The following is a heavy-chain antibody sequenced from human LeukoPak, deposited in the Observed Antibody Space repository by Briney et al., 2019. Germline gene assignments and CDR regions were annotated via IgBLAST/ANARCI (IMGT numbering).Heavy chain of an antibody. CDR2: IFYSGST. J-gene: IGHJ4*02. CDR3: ASGSIAAADY. V-gene: IGHV4-31*03. D-gene: IGHD6-25*01. CDR1: GGSINNGGYY. Sequence: NPSETLSLTCTVSGGSINNGGYYWSWIRQHPGKGLEWIGYIFYSGSTYHNPSLKSRVTISVDTSKNQFSLNLSSVSAADTAVYYCASGSIAAADYWGQGTLVTVSS.